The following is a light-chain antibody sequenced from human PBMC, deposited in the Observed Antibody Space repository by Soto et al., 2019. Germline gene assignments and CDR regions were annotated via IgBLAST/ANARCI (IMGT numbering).Light chain of an antibody. V-gene: IGKV1-5*03. J-gene: IGKJ1*01. CDR1: QSISSW. CDR3: QQYNSYSWT. Sequence: DIQMTQSPSTLSASVGDRVTITCRASQSISSWLDWYQQKPGKAPKLLIYKASSLRSGDPSRFSGSGSGSEFTLTISSLQPYDFATYYCQQYNSYSWTFGQGTKVEIK. CDR2: KAS.